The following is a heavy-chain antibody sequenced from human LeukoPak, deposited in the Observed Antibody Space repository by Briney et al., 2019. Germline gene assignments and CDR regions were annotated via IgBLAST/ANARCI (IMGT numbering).Heavy chain of an antibody. CDR3: ATPVRDY. V-gene: IGHV3-30*03. CDR2: ISYDGSNK. CDR1: GFTFSSYG. Sequence: GGSLRLSCAASGFTFSSYGMHWVRQAPGKGLEWVAVISYDGSNKYYADSVKGRFTISTDNSKNTLYLQMNSLRAEDTAVYYCATPVRDYWGQGTLVTVSS. J-gene: IGHJ4*02.